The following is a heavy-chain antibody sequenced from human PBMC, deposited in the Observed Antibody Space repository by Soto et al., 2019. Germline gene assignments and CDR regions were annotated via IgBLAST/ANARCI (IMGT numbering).Heavy chain of an antibody. D-gene: IGHD1-1*01. V-gene: IGHV4-34*01. CDR1: GESLSGYY. CDR2: INYSGNT. CDR3: ARTRNLDV. Sequence: QVQLQQWGAGLLKPSETLSLTCAVYGESLSGYYGNWIRQYPGKGLEWIGEINYSGNTNYNPSLKSRVTISIDTSKTPFSLNMSSVTAADTAVYYCARTRNLDVWGKGNTVIVSS. J-gene: IGHJ6*04.